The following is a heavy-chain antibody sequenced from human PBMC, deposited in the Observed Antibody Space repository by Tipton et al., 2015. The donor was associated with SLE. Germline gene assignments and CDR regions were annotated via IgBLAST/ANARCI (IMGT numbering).Heavy chain of an antibody. CDR1: SFTFRRNW. Sequence: SLRLSCTASSFTFRRNWMHWVRQVPGKGLVWVSRMNSDGSNIFYSDSVKGRFTISRDNAKNTVYLQMNSLRAEDTAVYYCASLSAPSDYWGQGTLVTVSS. V-gene: IGHV3-74*01. CDR3: ASLSAPSDY. J-gene: IGHJ4*02. CDR2: MNSDGSNI.